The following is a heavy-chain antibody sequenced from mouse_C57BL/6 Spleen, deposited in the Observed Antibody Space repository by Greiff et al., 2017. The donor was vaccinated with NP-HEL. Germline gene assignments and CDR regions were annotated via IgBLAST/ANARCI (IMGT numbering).Heavy chain of an antibody. J-gene: IGHJ1*03. CDR3: ALLTGTGYFDV. CDR2: ISSGGSYT. CDR1: GFTFSSYG. D-gene: IGHD4-1*01. Sequence: EVQVVESGGDLVKPGGSLKLSCAASGFTFSSYGMSWVRQTPDKRLEWVATISSGGSYTYYPDSVKGRFTISRDNAKNTLYLQMTSLKSEDTAMYYCALLTGTGYFDVWGTGTTVTVSS. V-gene: IGHV5-6*01.